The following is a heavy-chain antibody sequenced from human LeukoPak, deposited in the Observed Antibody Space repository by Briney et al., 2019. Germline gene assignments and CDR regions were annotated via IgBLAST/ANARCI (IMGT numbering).Heavy chain of an antibody. V-gene: IGHV1-18*01. Sequence: GASVKVSCKASGYTFTSYGISWVRQAPGQGLEWMGWISAYNGNTNYAQKLQGRVTMTTDTSTSTAYMELRSLRSDDTAVYYCARDLHGYSGYDYSYYFDYWGQGTLVTVSS. D-gene: IGHD5-12*01. J-gene: IGHJ4*02. CDR2: ISAYNGNT. CDR3: ARDLHGYSGYDYSYYFDY. CDR1: GYTFTSYG.